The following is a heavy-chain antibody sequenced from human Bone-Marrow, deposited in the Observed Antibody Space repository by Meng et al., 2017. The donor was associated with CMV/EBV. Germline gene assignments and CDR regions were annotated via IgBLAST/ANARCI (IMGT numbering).Heavy chain of an antibody. CDR3: ARERGLGFRGLNDALDI. Sequence: ASVKVSCKADGYTFTVYYIHWVRQAPGQGLEWMGWINPNTGGTDSAQRFQGRVSMTGDTSTSTAYLELSRLTSDDTALYYCARERGLGFRGLNDALDIWGQGTMVTVSS. CDR2: INPNTGGT. J-gene: IGHJ3*02. V-gene: IGHV1-2*02. CDR1: GYTFTVYY. D-gene: IGHD3/OR15-3a*01.